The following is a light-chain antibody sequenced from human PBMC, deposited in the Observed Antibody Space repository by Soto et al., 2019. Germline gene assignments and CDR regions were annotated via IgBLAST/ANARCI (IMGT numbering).Light chain of an antibody. CDR2: EAS. Sequence: DIQMTQSPSTLSASVGDRVTITCRASQSLSSWLAWYQQKPGKAPKLLISEASSLESGVPSRFSGSGSGTEFTLTISSLEPDDFATYYCQKYNSYSTWTFGQGTKVDIK. V-gene: IGKV1-5*01. CDR3: QKYNSYSTWT. CDR1: QSLSSW. J-gene: IGKJ1*01.